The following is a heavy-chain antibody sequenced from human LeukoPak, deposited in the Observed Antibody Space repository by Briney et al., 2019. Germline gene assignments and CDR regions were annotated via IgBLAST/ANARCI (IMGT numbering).Heavy chain of an antibody. V-gene: IGHV5-51*01. CDR2: IYPYDSDT. J-gene: IGHJ5*02. Sequence: GESLKISCKGSGYIFTTYWIGWVRQMPGKGLEWMGIIYPYDSDTKYSPSFQGQVTISADKSTSTAFLHWSSLKASDSAMYYCARIPGIFGVTENWFDPWGQGTLVTVSS. D-gene: IGHD3-3*01. CDR1: GYIFTTYW. CDR3: ARIPGIFGVTENWFDP.